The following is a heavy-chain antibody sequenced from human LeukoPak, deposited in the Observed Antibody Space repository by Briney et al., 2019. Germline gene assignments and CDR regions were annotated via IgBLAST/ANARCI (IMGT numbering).Heavy chain of an antibody. CDR1: GYTFTSYG. J-gene: IGHJ4*02. Sequence: ASVKVSCKASGYTFTSYGISWVRQAPGQGLEWMGWISAYNGNTNYAQKLQGRVTMTTDTSTSTAYMELRGLRSDDTAVYYCARAGDFWSGYFYTTIDYWGQGTLVTVSS. CDR3: ARAGDFWSGYFYTTIDY. V-gene: IGHV1-18*01. D-gene: IGHD3-3*01. CDR2: ISAYNGNT.